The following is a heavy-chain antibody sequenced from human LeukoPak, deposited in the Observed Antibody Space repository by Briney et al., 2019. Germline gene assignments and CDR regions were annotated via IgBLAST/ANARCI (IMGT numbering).Heavy chain of an antibody. CDR2: IPYDGSNK. CDR3: AKPSSSWYIYFDY. Sequence: GGSLRLSCAASGFTFSSYGMHWVRQAPGKGLEWVAVIPYDGSNKYYADSVKGRFTISRDNSKNTLYLQMNSLRAEDTAVYYCAKPSSSWYIYFDYWGQGTLVTVSS. D-gene: IGHD6-13*01. J-gene: IGHJ4*02. CDR1: GFTFSSYG. V-gene: IGHV3-30*18.